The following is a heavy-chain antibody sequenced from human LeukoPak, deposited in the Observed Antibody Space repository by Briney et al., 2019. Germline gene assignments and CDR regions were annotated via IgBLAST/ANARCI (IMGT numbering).Heavy chain of an antibody. CDR1: GGSFSGYY. D-gene: IGHD3-3*01. J-gene: IGHJ6*03. CDR2: INHSGST. Sequence: SETLSLTCAVYGGSFSGYYWSWIRQPPGKGLEWIGEINHSGSTNYNPSLKSRVTISVDTSKNQFSLKLSSVTAADTAVYYCARHRVGEYYYYYMDVWGKGTTVTVSS. CDR3: ARHRVGEYYYYYMDV. V-gene: IGHV4-34*01.